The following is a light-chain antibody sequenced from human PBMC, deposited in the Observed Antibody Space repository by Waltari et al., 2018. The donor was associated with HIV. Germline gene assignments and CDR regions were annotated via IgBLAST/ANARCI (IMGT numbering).Light chain of an antibody. J-gene: IGKJ1*01. Sequence: EIVLTQSPDTLSLSPGEGGTLSCRASQTIDRRSLAWYQQRPVQAPRLLISGSSNRATGIQDGFSGRGSGPSFTLTISRLEPEDFAVYFCQQYATSPRTFGHGTKVDIK. CDR3: QQYATSPRT. CDR1: QTIDRRS. V-gene: IGKV3-20*01. CDR2: GSS.